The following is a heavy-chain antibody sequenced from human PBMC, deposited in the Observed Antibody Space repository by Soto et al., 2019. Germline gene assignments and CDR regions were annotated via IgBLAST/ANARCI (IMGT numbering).Heavy chain of an antibody. CDR3: AKDPIRAPLSLRLGELSLDY. CDR1: GFTFRSYA. V-gene: IGHV3-23*01. Sequence: PGGSQRLSCAASGFTFRSYAMSWVRQAPGKGPEWVSAISGSGTSTYYADPVKGRFTISRDNSKNTLYLQMNSLRAEDTAVYYCAKDPIRAPLSLRLGELSLDYWGQGTLVTVSS. D-gene: IGHD3-16*02. CDR2: ISGSGTST. J-gene: IGHJ4*02.